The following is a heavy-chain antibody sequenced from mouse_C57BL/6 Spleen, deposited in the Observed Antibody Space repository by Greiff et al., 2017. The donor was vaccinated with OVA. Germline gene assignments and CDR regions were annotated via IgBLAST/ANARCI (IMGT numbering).Heavy chain of an antibody. CDR3: ARPPYYGNHWYFDV. V-gene: IGHV5-6*01. Sequence: VQLKESGGDLVKPGGSLKLSCAASGFTFSSYGMSWVRQTPDKRLEWVATISSGGSYTYYPDSVKGRFTISRDNAKNTLYLQMSSLKSEDTAMYYCARPPYYGNHWYFDVWGTGTTVTVSS. J-gene: IGHJ1*03. D-gene: IGHD1-1*01. CDR1: GFTFSSYG. CDR2: ISSGGSYT.